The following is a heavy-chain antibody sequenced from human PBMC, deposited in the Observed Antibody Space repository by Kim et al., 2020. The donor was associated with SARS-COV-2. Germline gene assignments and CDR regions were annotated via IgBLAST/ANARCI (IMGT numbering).Heavy chain of an antibody. CDR1: GYVFTNYA. Sequence: ASVKVSCKASGYVFTNYAIHWMRQAPGQGLEWMGWINTYTHNADYSQNFRGRVSITIDTSANTAYMELSSLTSEDTAIYYCGKDSGRGLYEMTWGQGSLVTVSS. CDR2: INTYTHNA. V-gene: IGHV1-3*04. D-gene: IGHD2-8*01. J-gene: IGHJ4*02. CDR3: GKDSGRGLYEMT.